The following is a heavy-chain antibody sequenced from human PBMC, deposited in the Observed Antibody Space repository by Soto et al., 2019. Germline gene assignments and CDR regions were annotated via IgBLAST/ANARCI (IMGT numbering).Heavy chain of an antibody. V-gene: IGHV3-74*01. D-gene: IGHD6-19*01. CDR2: INSDGITT. J-gene: IGHJ6*02. CDR1: GFTFTNHW. CDR3: ARGIQWRYGMDV. Sequence: EVQLVESGGGRVQPGGSLRLSCAATGFTFTNHWMHWVRQAPGKGLVWVSRINSDGITTFYADSVRGRFTISRDNARTTVFLQMNSLRGEDTGVYYCARGIQWRYGMDVRGQGTTVTVSS.